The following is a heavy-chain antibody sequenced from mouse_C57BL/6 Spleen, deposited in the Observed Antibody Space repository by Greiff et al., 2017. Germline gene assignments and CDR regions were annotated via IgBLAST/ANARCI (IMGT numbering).Heavy chain of an antibody. CDR3: ARNYDGSLFDD. CDR1: GYTFTDYY. J-gene: IGHJ2*01. CDR2: INPNNGGT. Sequence: VQLQQSGPELVKPGASVKISCKASGYTFTDYYMNWVKQSHGKSLEWIGDINPNNGGTSYNQKFKGKATLTVDKSSSTAYMELRSLTSEDSAVYYCARNYDGSLFDDWGQGTTLTVSS. D-gene: IGHD1-1*01. V-gene: IGHV1-26*01.